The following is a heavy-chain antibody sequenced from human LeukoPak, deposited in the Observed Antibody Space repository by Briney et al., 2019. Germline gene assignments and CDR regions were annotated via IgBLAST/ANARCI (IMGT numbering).Heavy chain of an antibody. CDR3: ARALDY. J-gene: IGHJ4*02. Sequence: SETLSLTCTVSGGSISSGGYYWRWIRQPPGKGLEWMGYIYHRGSTYYNPSLKSRVTISVDRSKNQFSLKLSSVTAADTAVYYCARALDYWGQGTLVTVSS. CDR2: IYHRGST. CDR1: GGSISSGGYY. V-gene: IGHV4-30-2*01.